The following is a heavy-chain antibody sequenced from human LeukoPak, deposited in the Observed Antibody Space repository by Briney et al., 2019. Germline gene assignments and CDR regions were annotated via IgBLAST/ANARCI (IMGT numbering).Heavy chain of an antibody. CDR2: IYYSGST. CDR1: GGSISSSSYY. V-gene: IGHV4-39*07. CDR3: ARAQLWLLFDY. J-gene: IGHJ4*02. Sequence: SETLSLTCTVSGGSISSSSYYLGWIRQPPGNGLEWIGSIYYSGSTYYNPSLKSRVTISVDTSKNQFSLKLSSVTAADRAVYYCARAQLWLLFDYWGQGTLVTVSS. D-gene: IGHD5-18*01.